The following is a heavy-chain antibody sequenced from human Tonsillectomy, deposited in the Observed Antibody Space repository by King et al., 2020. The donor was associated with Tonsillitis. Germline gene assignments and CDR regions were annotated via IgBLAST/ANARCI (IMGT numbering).Heavy chain of an antibody. CDR1: GYTFTDYY. CDR2: INPKTGSA. V-gene: IGHV1-2*02. CDR3: VRRYFDY. Sequence: VQLVESGAEVKKPGASVRVSCKASGYTFTDYYIHWVRQAPGQGLEWMGWINPKTGSANYAQKFQGRVTMTRDTSNSTAYMELSSLRSDDTAVFYCVRRYFDYWGQGIPVTVSS. J-gene: IGHJ4*02.